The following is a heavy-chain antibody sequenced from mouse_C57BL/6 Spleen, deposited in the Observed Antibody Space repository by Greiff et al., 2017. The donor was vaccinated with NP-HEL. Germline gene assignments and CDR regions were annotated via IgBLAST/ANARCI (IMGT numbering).Heavy chain of an antibody. Sequence: EVKLVESGPELVKPGASVKISCKASGYSFTGYYMNWVKQSPEKSLEWIGEINPSTGGTTYNQKFKAKATLTVDKSSSTAYMQLKSLTSEDSAVYYCARNNWDDYWGQGTTLTVSS. J-gene: IGHJ2*01. D-gene: IGHD4-1*02. V-gene: IGHV1-42*01. CDR2: INPSTGGT. CDR1: GYSFTGYY. CDR3: ARNNWDDY.